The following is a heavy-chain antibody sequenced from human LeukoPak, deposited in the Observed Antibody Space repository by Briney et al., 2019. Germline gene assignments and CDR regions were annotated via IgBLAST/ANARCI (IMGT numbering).Heavy chain of an antibody. V-gene: IGHV3-30*03. CDR1: GITFSSYS. Sequence: GGSLRLSCVASGITFSSYSMNWVRQAPGKGLEWVAVISYDGSNKYYADSVKGRFTISRDNSKNTLYLQMNSLRAEDTAVYYCARDSGSYSSYFDYWGQGTLVTVSS. CDR3: ARDSGSYSSYFDY. CDR2: ISYDGSNK. D-gene: IGHD1-26*01. J-gene: IGHJ4*02.